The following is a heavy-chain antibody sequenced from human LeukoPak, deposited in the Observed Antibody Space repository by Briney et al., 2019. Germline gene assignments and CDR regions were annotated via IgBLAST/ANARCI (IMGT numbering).Heavy chain of an antibody. CDR1: GYTFTAYY. CDR3: ARTVYYDSSGSHDC. CDR2: INPNSGGT. J-gene: IGHJ4*02. Sequence: ASVKVSCKASGYTFTAYYIYWVRQAPGQGLQWMGWINPNSGGTNYAQKFQSRVTMTRDTSISTAYMELSSLRSDDTAVYYCARTVYYDSSGSHDCWGQGTLVTVSS. V-gene: IGHV1-2*02. D-gene: IGHD3-22*01.